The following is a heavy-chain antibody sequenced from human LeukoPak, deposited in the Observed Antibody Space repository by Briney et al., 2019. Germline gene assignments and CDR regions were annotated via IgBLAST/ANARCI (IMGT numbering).Heavy chain of an antibody. Sequence: ASVKVSCKASGYTFSSYYMHWVRQAPGQGLEWMGIINPSDGSTSYAQKFQGRLTMTRDTSTSTVYMEMSSLRSEDMALYYCARVTTGITNTFNIWGQGTMVTVSS. D-gene: IGHD1-1*01. CDR3: ARVTTGITNTFNI. CDR1: GYTFSSYY. CDR2: INPSDGST. J-gene: IGHJ3*02. V-gene: IGHV1-46*01.